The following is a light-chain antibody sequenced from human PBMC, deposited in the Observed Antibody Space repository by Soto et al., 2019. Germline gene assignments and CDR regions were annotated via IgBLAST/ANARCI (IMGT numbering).Light chain of an antibody. V-gene: IGKV1-5*01. J-gene: IGKJ5*01. CDR1: QSISRW. CDR2: DAS. Sequence: DFQMTQSPSTLSASVGETVTITCRASQSISRWLAWYQQKPGKAPKILISDASILENGVPSRFSGTGSGTEFTLTTSNLQPDDFATYFCQQYNSFSLITFGQGTRLEIK. CDR3: QQYNSFSLIT.